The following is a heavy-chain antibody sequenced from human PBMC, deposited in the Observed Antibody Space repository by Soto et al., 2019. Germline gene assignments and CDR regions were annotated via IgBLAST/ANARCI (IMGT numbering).Heavy chain of an antibody. Sequence: SETLSLTCTVSGGSISSGDYYWSWIHQPPGKGLEWIGYIYYSGSTYYNPSLKSRVTISIDTSKNQFSLKLSSVTAADTAVYYCARGYYYDNSGYPIYWGQGTLVTVSS. CDR1: GGSISSGDYY. CDR3: ARGYYYDNSGYPIY. V-gene: IGHV4-30-4*01. CDR2: IYYSGST. J-gene: IGHJ4*02. D-gene: IGHD3-22*01.